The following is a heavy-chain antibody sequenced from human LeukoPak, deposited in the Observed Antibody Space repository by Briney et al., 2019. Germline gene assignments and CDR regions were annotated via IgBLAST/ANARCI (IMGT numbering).Heavy chain of an antibody. Sequence: GGSLRLSCAASGFTFSIYAMSWVRQAPGKGLEWVSAFSGSGGSTFYADSVKGRFTLSRDNSKNTLYLQMNSLRADDTAVYYCAKEDTSSRPSLGRFDPWGQGTLVTVSS. CDR1: GFTFSIYA. V-gene: IGHV3-23*01. D-gene: IGHD6-13*01. CDR3: AKEDTSSRPSLGRFDP. J-gene: IGHJ5*02. CDR2: FSGSGGST.